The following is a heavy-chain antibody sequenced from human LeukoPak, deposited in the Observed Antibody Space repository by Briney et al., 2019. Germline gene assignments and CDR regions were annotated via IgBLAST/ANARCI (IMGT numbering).Heavy chain of an antibody. V-gene: IGHV3-48*01. CDR2: ISSGSSTI. CDR3: ARDYPSSNLETRYSGYVS. Sequence: PGGSLRLSCAASGFTFSSYSMNWVRQAPGKGLEWVSYISSGSSTIYYADSVKGRFTISRDNAKNSLYLQMNSLRAEDTAVYYCARDYPSSNLETRYSGYVSWGQGTLVTVSS. D-gene: IGHD5-12*01. J-gene: IGHJ4*02. CDR1: GFTFSSYS.